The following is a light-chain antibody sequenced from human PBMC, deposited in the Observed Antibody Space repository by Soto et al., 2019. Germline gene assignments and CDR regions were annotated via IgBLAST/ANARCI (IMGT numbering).Light chain of an antibody. CDR3: QQRNNWAPWT. CDR1: QSVSSY. Sequence: EIVLTQSPATLSLSPGERATLSCRASQSVSSYLAWYQQKPGQAPRLLIYDASNRATGIPARFSGSGSWTDFTLTICSLEPEDVAVYEGQQRNNWAPWTIGQGTKVYIK. V-gene: IGKV3-11*01. J-gene: IGKJ1*01. CDR2: DAS.